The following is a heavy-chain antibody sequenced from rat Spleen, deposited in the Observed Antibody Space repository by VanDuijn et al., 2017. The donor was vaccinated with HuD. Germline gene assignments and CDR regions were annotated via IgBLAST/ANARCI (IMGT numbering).Heavy chain of an antibody. Sequence: EVQLVESDGGLVQAGRSLKLSCAASGFILSDYYMAWVRQAPKKGLEWVASIDYEGSTTHYGDSVKGRFTISRDNAKSTLYLQMNSLRSEDTATYYCARPPYDGTYYHYFDYWGQGVMVTVSS. D-gene: IGHD1-12*02. J-gene: IGHJ2*01. CDR2: IDYEGSTT. V-gene: IGHV5-22*01. CDR3: ARPPYDGTYYHYFDY. CDR1: GFILSDYY.